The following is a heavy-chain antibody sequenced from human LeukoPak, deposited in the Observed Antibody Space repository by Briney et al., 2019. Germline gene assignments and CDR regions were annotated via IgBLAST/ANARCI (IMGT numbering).Heavy chain of an antibody. D-gene: IGHD3-9*01. CDR3: ARDRHVLRYFDWLSNDAFDI. V-gene: IGHV1-2*06. CDR1: GYTFTGYY. CDR2: INPNSGGT. J-gene: IGHJ3*02. Sequence: ASVKVSCKASGYTFTGYYMHWVRQAPGQGLEWMGRINPNSGGTNYAQKFQGRVTMTRDTSISTAYMELSRLGSDDAAVYYCARDRHVLRYFDWLSNDAFDIWGQGTMVTVSS.